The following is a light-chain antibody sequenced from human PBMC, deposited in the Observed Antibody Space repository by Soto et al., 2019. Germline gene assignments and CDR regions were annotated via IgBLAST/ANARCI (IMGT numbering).Light chain of an antibody. CDR3: QQYAGLPIT. V-gene: IGKV3-15*01. Sequence: EIVMTQSPATLYVSPGEGVILFCRASQSVSTRLAWYQHKPGQSPRLIISGASTGATGIPPRFSASCSGTDCTITIRRLEPEDVALYFCQQYAGLPITLGQGTRLEIK. J-gene: IGKJ5*01. CDR2: GAS. CDR1: QSVSTR.